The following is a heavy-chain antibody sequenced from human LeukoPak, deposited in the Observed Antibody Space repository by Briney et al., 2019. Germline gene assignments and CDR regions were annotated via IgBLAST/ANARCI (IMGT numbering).Heavy chain of an antibody. CDR2: INHSGST. D-gene: IGHD6-13*01. V-gene: IGHV4-34*01. CDR3: ARGRFSSSWYPSPYYYYYYGMDV. J-gene: IGHJ6*02. CDR1: GGSFSGYY. Sequence: PSETLSLTCAVYGGSFSGYYWSWIRRPPGKGLEWIGEINHSGSTNYNPSLKSRVTISVDTSKNQFSLKLSSVTAADTAVYYCARGRFSSSWYPSPYYYYYYGMDVWGQGTTVTVSS.